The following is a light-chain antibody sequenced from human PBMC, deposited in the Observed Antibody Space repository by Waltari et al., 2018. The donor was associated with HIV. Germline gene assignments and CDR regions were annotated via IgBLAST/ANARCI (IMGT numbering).Light chain of an antibody. J-gene: IGLJ2*01. Sequence: QSALTQPASVSGSPGQSITISCTGTSNDLGGYNFFSWYQHHPGKAPKLMISDVSKRPSGVSDRFSGSKSGNTASLTISGLQAEDEADYYCSSYTSSNTLIFGGGTRLTVL. CDR3: SSYTSSNTLI. V-gene: IGLV2-14*03. CDR1: SNDLGGYNF. CDR2: DVS.